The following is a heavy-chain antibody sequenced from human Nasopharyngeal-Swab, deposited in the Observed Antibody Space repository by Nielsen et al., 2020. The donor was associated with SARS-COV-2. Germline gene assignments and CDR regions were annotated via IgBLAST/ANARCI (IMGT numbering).Heavy chain of an antibody. D-gene: IGHD3-9*01. Sequence: GESLKIPCAASGFTFTTYGMSWVRQASGKGLEWVSGISISGGHTYYSDSVKGRFTISRDNSKNTLYLQMNSLRAEDTAVYHCAKQFYDSLTDWVFDSWGQGTLVTVSS. V-gene: IGHV3-23*01. CDR3: AKQFYDSLTDWVFDS. J-gene: IGHJ4*02. CDR2: ISISGGHT. CDR1: GFTFTTYG.